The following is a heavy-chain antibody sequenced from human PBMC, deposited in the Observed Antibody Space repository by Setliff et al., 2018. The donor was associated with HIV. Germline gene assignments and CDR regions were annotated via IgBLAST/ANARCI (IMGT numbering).Heavy chain of an antibody. D-gene: IGHD6-13*01. V-gene: IGHV4-59*04. J-gene: IGHJ3*02. CDR2: IFSSGST. CDR3: ARRIAAAGDAFDI. CDR1: GGSISSYC. Sequence: SETLSLTCTVSGGSISSYCWNWIRQSPGRGLEWIGFIFSSGSTYYNPSLKSRVTISVDTSKNQFSLKLSSVTAADTAVYYCARRIAAAGDAFDIWGQGTMVTVSS.